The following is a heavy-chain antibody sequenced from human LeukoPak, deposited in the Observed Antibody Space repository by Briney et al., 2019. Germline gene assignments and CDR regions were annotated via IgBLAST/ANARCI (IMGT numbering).Heavy chain of an antibody. CDR2: INHSGGT. J-gene: IGHJ3*02. CDR3: ASLMTTVTYDVFDI. Sequence: SETLSLTCAVYGRSGSFNDYYWNWIRQSPGKGLEWIGEINHSGGTHYYPSLKGRVTISVDTSKNHFSLRLRSVTAADTAVYYCASLMTTVTYDVFDIWGQGTIVTVSS. CDR1: GRSGSFNDYY. D-gene: IGHD4-17*01. V-gene: IGHV4-34*01.